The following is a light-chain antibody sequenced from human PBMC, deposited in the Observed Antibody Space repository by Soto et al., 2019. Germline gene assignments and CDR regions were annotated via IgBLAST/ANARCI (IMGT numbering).Light chain of an antibody. Sequence: EMVLTQSPATLSLSPGERATLSCRTSQGISRYLAWYQQRPGQAPRLLIYDASNRATGVPARFSGNGSRTDFTLTISSLQPEDFADYYCQQRSYWRFGGGTRIQIK. CDR3: QQRSYWR. J-gene: IGKJ4*01. CDR1: QGISRY. V-gene: IGKV3D-11*01. CDR2: DAS.